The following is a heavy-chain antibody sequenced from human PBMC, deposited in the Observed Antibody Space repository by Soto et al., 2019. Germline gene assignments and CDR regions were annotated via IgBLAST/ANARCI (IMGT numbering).Heavy chain of an antibody. CDR2: ISYDGGHK. J-gene: IGHJ6*02. CDR3: AREKIEYSSSSVVGSRAAYYYYGMDV. Sequence: GGSLRLSCAASGFTFSSYAMHWVRQAPGKGLERVAVISYDGGHKYYEDSVKGRFTISRENSKNTLYLQMNSLRAEYTAVYYCAREKIEYSSSSVVGSRAAYYYYGMDVWGQGTTVTVSS. CDR1: GFTFSSYA. D-gene: IGHD6-6*01. V-gene: IGHV3-30-3*01.